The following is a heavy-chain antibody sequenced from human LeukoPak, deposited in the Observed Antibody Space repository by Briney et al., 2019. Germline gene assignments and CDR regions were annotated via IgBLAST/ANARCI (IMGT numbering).Heavy chain of an antibody. CDR1: GGSISSSSYY. D-gene: IGHD2-21*02. J-gene: IGHJ4*02. CDR3: ARQRAPPAIPYYFDY. V-gene: IGHV4-39*01. CDR2: IYYSGST. Sequence: ASETLSLTCTVSGGSISSSSYYWGWIRQPPGKGLEWIGSIYYSGSTYYNPSLKSRVTISVDTSKNQFSLKLSSVTAADTAVYYCARQRAPPAIPYYFDYWGQGTLVTVSS.